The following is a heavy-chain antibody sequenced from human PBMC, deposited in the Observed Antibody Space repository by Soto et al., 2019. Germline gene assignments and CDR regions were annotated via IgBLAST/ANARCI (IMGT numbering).Heavy chain of an antibody. Sequence: QVQLVESGGGVVQPGRSLRLSCAAPGFTFSSYGMHWVRQAPGKGLEWVAVIWYDGSNKYYADSVKGRFTISRDNSKNTLYLQMNSLRAEDTAVYYCARDRRSRYFDWYRHMDVWGQGTTVTVSS. J-gene: IGHJ6*02. CDR1: GFTFSSYG. CDR3: ARDRRSRYFDWYRHMDV. CDR2: IWYDGSNK. V-gene: IGHV3-33*01. D-gene: IGHD3-9*01.